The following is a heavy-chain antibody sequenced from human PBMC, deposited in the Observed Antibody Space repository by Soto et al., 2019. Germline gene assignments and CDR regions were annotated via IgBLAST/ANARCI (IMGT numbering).Heavy chain of an antibody. CDR3: ARSITGEGGWFDP. V-gene: IGHV1-8*01. CDR1: GYSFTSYD. D-gene: IGHD6-6*01. Sequence: GASVKVSCKASGYSFTSYDINWVRQATGQGLEWMGWMNPNSGDTGYAQKFQGRVTMTRNTSITTGYMELSSLRSEDTAVYYCARSITGEGGWFDPWGQGTLVTVSS. J-gene: IGHJ5*02. CDR2: MNPNSGDT.